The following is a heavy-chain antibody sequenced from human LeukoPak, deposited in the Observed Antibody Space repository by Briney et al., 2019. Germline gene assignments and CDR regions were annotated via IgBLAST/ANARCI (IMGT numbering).Heavy chain of an antibody. CDR1: GGTFSSYA. J-gene: IGHJ6*03. CDR2: IIPIFGTA. V-gene: IGHV1-69*06. D-gene: IGHD6-13*01. Sequence: GASVKVSCKASGGTFSSYAISWVRQAPGQGLEWMGGIIPIFGTANYAQKFQGRVTITADKSTSTAYMELSSLRSEDTAVYYCASVAAATTYYYYYMDVWGKGTTVTVSS. CDR3: ASVAAATTYYYYYMDV.